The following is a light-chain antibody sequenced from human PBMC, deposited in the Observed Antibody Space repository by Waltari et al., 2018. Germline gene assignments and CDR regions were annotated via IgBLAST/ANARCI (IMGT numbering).Light chain of an antibody. CDR2: GAS. Sequence: DIQMTQSPSSLSASVGDRVTITCRASHGISNLLAWYQQKPGKGPKLLIYGASILQSGVPSRVSGSGSGTDFTLTSSSRQTEDVATDYCQMYQSAPYTFGPGTKLVIK. J-gene: IGKJ2*01. V-gene: IGKV1-27*01. CDR3: QMYQSAPYT. CDR1: HGISNL.